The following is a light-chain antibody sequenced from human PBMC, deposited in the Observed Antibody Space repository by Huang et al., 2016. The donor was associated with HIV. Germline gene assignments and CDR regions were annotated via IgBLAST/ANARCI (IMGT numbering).Light chain of an antibody. Sequence: EIVMTQSPASLSASLGQRATLSCRASQGVRSNLAWYQQQPGQAPRLLIFGASTRATGTPARFSGSGYGTEFTLTITSLQSADSAVYYCQQYNDWPPLTFGGGTKVEI. V-gene: IGKV3D-15*01. J-gene: IGKJ4*01. CDR2: GAS. CDR1: QGVRSN. CDR3: QQYNDWPPLT.